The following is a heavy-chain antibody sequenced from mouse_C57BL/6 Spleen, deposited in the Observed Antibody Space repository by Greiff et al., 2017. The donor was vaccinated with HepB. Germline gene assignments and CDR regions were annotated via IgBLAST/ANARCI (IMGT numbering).Heavy chain of an antibody. CDR1: GYTFTSYW. J-gene: IGHJ4*01. V-gene: IGHV1-72*01. CDR2: IDPNSGGT. D-gene: IGHD2-10*02. Sequence: QVQLQQPGAELVKPGASVKLSCKASGYTFTSYWMHWVKQRPGRGLEWIGRIDPNSGGTKYNEKFKSKATLTGDKPTSTAYMQLSSLTSEDSAVYSCARKDSKVYYYAMDYWGQGTSVTVSS. CDR3: ARKDSKVYYYAMDY.